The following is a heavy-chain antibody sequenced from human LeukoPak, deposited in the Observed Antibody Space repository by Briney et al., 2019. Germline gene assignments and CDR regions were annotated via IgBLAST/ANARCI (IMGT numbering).Heavy chain of an antibody. CDR3: ASAYMTTVTRGDYYYGMDV. J-gene: IGHJ6*02. CDR2: ISSDSNTI. Sequence: GGSLRLSCLASGFTLSSYSINWVRQAPGQGLDWVSYISSDSNTIYYADSVKGRFTISRDNAKNSLYLQMNSLRAEDTAEYYCASAYMTTVTRGDYYYGMDVWGQGTTVTVSS. D-gene: IGHD4-17*01. CDR1: GFTLSSYS. V-gene: IGHV3-48*04.